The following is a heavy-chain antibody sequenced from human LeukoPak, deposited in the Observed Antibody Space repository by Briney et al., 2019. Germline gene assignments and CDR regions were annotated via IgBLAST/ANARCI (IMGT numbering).Heavy chain of an antibody. D-gene: IGHD3-10*01. V-gene: IGHV3-20*04. Sequence: PGWSLRLSCAASGFTFDDYGMSWVRQVPGKGLEWVSGINWNGGSTGNADSVKGRFTISRDNAKNSLYLQMNSLRAEDTAGYYCARGAHWYYGSGSYSKDYYYYMDVWGKGTTVTVSS. CDR2: INWNGGST. CDR3: ARGAHWYYGSGSYSKDYYYYMDV. J-gene: IGHJ6*03. CDR1: GFTFDDYG.